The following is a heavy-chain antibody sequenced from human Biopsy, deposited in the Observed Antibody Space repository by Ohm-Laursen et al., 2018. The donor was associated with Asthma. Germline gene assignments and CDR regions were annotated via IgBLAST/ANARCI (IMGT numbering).Heavy chain of an antibody. CDR1: GFMFRSFG. CDR2: ISYDGNHK. CDR3: AKRRGYSGHDNDY. J-gene: IGHJ4*02. Sequence: LSLTCAASGFMFRSFGMHWVRQAPGKGLEWVAVISYDGNHKFYKDSVKGRFTISRDNSKNTLYLQMNSLRTEDTAVYYCAKRRGYSGHDNDYWGQGTLVTVSS. V-gene: IGHV3-30*18. D-gene: IGHD5-12*01.